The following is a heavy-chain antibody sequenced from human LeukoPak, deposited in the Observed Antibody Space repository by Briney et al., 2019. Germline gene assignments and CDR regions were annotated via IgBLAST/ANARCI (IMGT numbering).Heavy chain of an antibody. CDR1: GGSISCYY. CDR2: IYTSGSA. Sequence: SETLSLTCTVSGGSISCYYWSWIRQPAGKGLEWIGRIYTSGSANYNSSLKSRVTMSVDTSKNQFSLKLSSVTAADTAVYYCAREGPISIAADTPFDYWGQGTLVTVSS. CDR3: AREGPISIAADTPFDY. J-gene: IGHJ4*02. V-gene: IGHV4-4*07. D-gene: IGHD6-13*01.